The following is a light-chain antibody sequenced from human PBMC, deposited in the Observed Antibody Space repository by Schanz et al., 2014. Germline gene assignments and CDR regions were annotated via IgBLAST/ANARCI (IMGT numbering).Light chain of an antibody. CDR3: QQYNSYSLST. J-gene: IGKJ1*01. CDR1: QSISSW. CDR2: DAS. Sequence: DIQMTQSPSTLSASVGDRVTITCRASQSISSWLAWYQQKPGKAPKLLIYDASSLESGVPSRCSGSGSGTEFNLTISSLQPDDFATYYCQQYNSYSLSTFGQGTKVEIK. V-gene: IGKV1-5*01.